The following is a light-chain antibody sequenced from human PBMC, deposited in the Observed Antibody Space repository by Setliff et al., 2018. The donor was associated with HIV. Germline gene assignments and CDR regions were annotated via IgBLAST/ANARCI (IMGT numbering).Light chain of an antibody. Sequence: QSVLTQPASVSGSPGQSITISCTGTSSDIGAFNYVSWYQQYPGKVPKLMIYEVSNRPSGISTRFSGSKSANTASLTISGLRAEDEADYYCHSYAGTHTVLVGGGTK. CDR2: EVS. CDR1: SSDIGAFNY. J-gene: IGLJ2*01. CDR3: HSYAGTHTVL. V-gene: IGLV2-14*01.